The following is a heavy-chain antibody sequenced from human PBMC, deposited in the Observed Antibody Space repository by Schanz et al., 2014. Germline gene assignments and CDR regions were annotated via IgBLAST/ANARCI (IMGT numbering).Heavy chain of an antibody. J-gene: IGHJ4*02. D-gene: IGHD1-26*01. CDR2: IKHDGSVK. CDR1: GFTFSDYW. V-gene: IGHV3-7*04. CDR3: ARDHTTESYYSAGPPIDY. Sequence: EVQLVESGGGLVQPGGSLRLSCTASGFTFSDYWMSWVRQAPGKGPEWVANIKHDGSVKDYVDSVEGRFTMSRDNAKNSVFLQMNSLRAEDTAVYYCARDHTTESYYSAGPPIDYWGQGTLLTVSS.